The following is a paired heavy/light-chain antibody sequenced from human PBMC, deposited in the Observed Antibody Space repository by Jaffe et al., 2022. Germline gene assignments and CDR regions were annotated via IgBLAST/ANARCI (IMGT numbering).Heavy chain of an antibody. CDR1: GGSISSSNW. V-gene: IGHV4-4*02. CDR3: ARRGYCTGGVCYTGAYYYYYMDV. J-gene: IGHJ6*03. Sequence: QVQLQESGPGLVKPSGTLSLTCAVSGGSISSSNWWSWVRQPPGKGLEWIGEIYHSGSTNYNPSLKSRVTISVDKSKNQFSLKLSSVTAADTAVYYCARRGYCTGGVCYTGAYYYYYMDVWGKGTTVTVSS. D-gene: IGHD2-8*02. CDR2: IYHSGST.
Light chain of an antibody. J-gene: IGKJ4*01. CDR2: AAS. CDR1: QGISSY. V-gene: IGKV1-9*01. Sequence: DIQLTQSPSFLSASVGDRVTITCRASQGISSYLAWYQQKPGKAPKLLIYAASTLQSGVPSRFSGSGSGTEFTLTISSLQPEDFATYYCQQLNSSPLTFGGGTKVEIK. CDR3: QQLNSSPLT.